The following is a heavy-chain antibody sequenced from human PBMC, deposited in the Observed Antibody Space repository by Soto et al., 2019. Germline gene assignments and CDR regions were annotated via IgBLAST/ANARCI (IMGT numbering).Heavy chain of an antibody. CDR3: AKDISRYQLVLITEGMDV. D-gene: IGHD3-10*01. V-gene: IGHV3-9*01. J-gene: IGHJ6*02. CDR2: ISWNSRNI. CDR1: GFRFEDYG. Sequence: EVQLVESGGGLVQPGRSQRLSCAASGFRFEDYGMHWVRQAPGKGLEWVSSISWNSRNIAYADSVKGRFTVSRDNAKNSLYLHMNSLRPGDTALYYCAKDISRYQLVLITEGMDVWGQGTTVTVSS.